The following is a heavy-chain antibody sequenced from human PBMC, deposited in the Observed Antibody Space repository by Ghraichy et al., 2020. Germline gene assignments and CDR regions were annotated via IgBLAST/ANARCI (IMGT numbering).Heavy chain of an antibody. CDR3: ARDMRYYGSGTYLLHGMDV. CDR2: IYHTGST. D-gene: IGHD3-10*01. CDR1: GGSISNSNW. Sequence: TLSLTCTVSGGSISNSNWWSWVRQPPGKGLEWIGYIYHTGSTDFNPSLKSRVTISVDKSKNYFSLKVTSVTAADTAVYYCARDMRYYGSGTYLLHGMDVWGQGTTVTVSS. J-gene: IGHJ6*02. V-gene: IGHV4-4*02.